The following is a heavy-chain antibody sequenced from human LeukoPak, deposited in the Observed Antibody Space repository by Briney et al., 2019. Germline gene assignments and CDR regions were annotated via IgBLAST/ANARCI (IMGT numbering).Heavy chain of an antibody. CDR1: GFTFSLYS. J-gene: IGHJ6*03. D-gene: IGHD2-2*01. V-gene: IGHV3-21*01. CDR2: ISSSSRSM. CDR3: ARDSTNMDA. Sequence: GGSLRLSCAASGFTFSLYSMNWVRQAPGKGLEWISSISSSSRSMYYTDSVKGRFTISRDNAQNSLYLQMSSLRAEDTAVYYCARDSTNMDAWGKGTTVTVSS.